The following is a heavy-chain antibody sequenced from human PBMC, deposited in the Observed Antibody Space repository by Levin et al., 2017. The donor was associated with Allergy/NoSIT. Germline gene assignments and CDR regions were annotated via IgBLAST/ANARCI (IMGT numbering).Heavy chain of an antibody. J-gene: IGHJ4*02. D-gene: IGHD2-2*01. Sequence: EASVKVSCAASGFTFSGYAMSWVRQAPGKGLEWVSAISGNGRTTNYADSVKGRFTISRDNSKNTLFLQMNSLRNDDTAVYFCVREADCTSTSCYYFDSWGQGILVTVSS. CDR3: VREADCTSTSCYYFDS. CDR1: GFTFSGYA. V-gene: IGHV3-23*01. CDR2: ISGNGRTT.